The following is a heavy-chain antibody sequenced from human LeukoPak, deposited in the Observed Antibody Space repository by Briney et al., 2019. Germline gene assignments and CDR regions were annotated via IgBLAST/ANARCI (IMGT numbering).Heavy chain of an antibody. V-gene: IGHV4-59*01. D-gene: IGHD3-3*01. J-gene: IGHJ4*02. Sequence: SETLSLTCTVSGDSISSYYWSWIRQPPGKGLEWIGYIYYSGSTNYNPSLKSRVTISVDTSKNQFSLKLSSVTAADTAVYYCASHSAGSDFWSGYRFDYWGQGTLVTVSS. CDR1: GDSISSYY. CDR2: IYYSGST. CDR3: ASHSAGSDFWSGYRFDY.